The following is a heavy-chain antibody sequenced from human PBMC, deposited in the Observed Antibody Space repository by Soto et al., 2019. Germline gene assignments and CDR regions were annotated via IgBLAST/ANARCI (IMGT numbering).Heavy chain of an antibody. CDR1: GGTFSSYA. CDR3: ARRLDWNYGFGMDV. D-gene: IGHD1-7*01. V-gene: IGHV1-69*01. J-gene: IGHJ6*02. CDR2: IIPIFGTA. Sequence: QVQLVQSGAEVQKPGSSVKVSCKASGGTFSSYAISWVRQAPGQGREWMGGIIPIFGTASYAQKFQGRVTITADESTSTAYMEPSSLRSEDTAVYYCARRLDWNYGFGMDVWGQGTTVTVSS.